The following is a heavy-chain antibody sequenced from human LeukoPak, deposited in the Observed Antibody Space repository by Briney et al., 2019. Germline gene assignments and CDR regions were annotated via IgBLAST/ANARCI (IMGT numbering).Heavy chain of an antibody. V-gene: IGHV4-34*01. J-gene: IGHJ5*02. CDR1: GGSFSGYY. D-gene: IGHD3-3*01. Sequence: SETLFLTCAVYGGSFSGYYWSWIRQPPGKGLEWIGEINHSGSTNYNPSLKSRVTISVDTSKNQFSLKLSSVTAADTAVYYCARQLSYFTIFGVVTRRGGWFDPWGQGTLVTVSS. CDR3: ARQLSYFTIFGVVTRRGGWFDP. CDR2: INHSGST.